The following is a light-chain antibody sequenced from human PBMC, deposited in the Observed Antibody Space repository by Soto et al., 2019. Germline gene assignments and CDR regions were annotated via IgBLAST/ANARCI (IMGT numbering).Light chain of an antibody. Sequence: DLQMTQSPSSLSPSVGDRVTITCRTSQDIRTFLNWYRQKPGKAPELLIYYASTLQSGVSSRFNGSGSGTEFTLTMSSLQPEDSAIYYCQQSYTAPYTFGHGTKLEIK. CDR2: YAS. V-gene: IGKV1-39*01. CDR3: QQSYTAPYT. CDR1: QDIRTF. J-gene: IGKJ2*01.